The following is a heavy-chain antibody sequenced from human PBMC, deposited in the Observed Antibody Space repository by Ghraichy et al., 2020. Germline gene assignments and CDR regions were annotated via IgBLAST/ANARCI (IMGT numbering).Heavy chain of an antibody. Sequence: SVKVSCKVSGDIPITYDISWVRQAPGQGLEWMGGIIPIFGTTYYAQKFQGRVTITADESTSTVYMEMSSLRYEDTAVYYCAKDRVVPGTVGATGLFLFDFWGQGALVTVSS. D-gene: IGHD1-26*01. CDR2: IIPIFGTT. CDR1: GDIPITYD. J-gene: IGHJ4*02. CDR3: AKDRVVPGTVGATGLFLFDF. V-gene: IGHV1-69*13.